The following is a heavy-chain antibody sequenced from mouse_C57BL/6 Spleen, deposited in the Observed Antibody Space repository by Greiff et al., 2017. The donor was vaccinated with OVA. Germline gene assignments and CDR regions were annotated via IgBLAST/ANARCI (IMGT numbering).Heavy chain of an antibody. V-gene: IGHV1-47*01. CDR1: GYTFTTYP. J-gene: IGHJ1*03. D-gene: IGHD1-1*01. CDR2: FHPYNDDT. CDR3: ARGHYGSSHWYFDV. Sequence: QVQLQQSGAELVKPGASVKMSCKASGYTFTTYPIEWMKQNHGKSLEWIGNFHPYNDDTKYNEKFKGKDTLTVEKSSSTVYLELSRLTSDDSAVYYCARGHYGSSHWYFDVWGTGTTVTVSS.